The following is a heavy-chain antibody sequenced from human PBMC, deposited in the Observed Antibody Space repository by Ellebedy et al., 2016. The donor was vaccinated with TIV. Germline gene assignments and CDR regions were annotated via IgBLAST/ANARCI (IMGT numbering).Heavy chain of an antibody. J-gene: IGHJ4*02. V-gene: IGHV4-34*01. CDR1: VGSFSGYY. CDR3: ARWVAVAATYCDY. CDR2: INHSRIT. D-gene: IGHD6-19*01. Sequence: MPSETLSLTCAVYVGSFSGYYWSWIRQPPGKGLEWIGEINHSRITNYNPSLKSRVTISVDTSKNQFSLKLSSVTAADTAVYYCARWVAVAATYCDYWGQGTLVIVSS.